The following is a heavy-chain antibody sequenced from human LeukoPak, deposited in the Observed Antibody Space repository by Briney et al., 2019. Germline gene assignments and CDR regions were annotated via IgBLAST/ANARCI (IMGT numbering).Heavy chain of an antibody. V-gene: IGHV3-9*01. CDR2: ISWNSGSI. Sequence: GGSLRLSCAASGFAFDDYAMHWVRQAPGKGLEWVSGISWNSGSIGYADSVKGRFTISRDNAKNSLYLQMNSLRAEDTAVYYCARDADIVVVPAALYHAFDIWGQGTMVTVSS. CDR3: ARDADIVVVPAALYHAFDI. CDR1: GFAFDDYA. D-gene: IGHD2-2*01. J-gene: IGHJ3*02.